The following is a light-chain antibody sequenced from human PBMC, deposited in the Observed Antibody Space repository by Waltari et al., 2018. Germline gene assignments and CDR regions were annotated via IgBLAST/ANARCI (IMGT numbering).Light chain of an antibody. CDR2: SAS. CDR1: QGFVLRNKNTY. Sequence: VVVTHSPLPLSVPLGRPASISWCTSQGFVLRNKNTYLTWYHPRPGHSPRLLIHSASTRDSGVPDRFSGSGSGTDFTLSISGLQAEDVGVYYCKQGKQWPWTFGQGTKVEIK. V-gene: IGKV2-30*02. J-gene: IGKJ1*01. CDR3: KQGKQWPWT.